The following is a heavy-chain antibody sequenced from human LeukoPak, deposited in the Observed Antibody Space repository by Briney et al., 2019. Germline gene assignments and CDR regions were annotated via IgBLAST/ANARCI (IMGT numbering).Heavy chain of an antibody. J-gene: IGHJ4*02. Sequence: SETLSLTCTVSGGSISSGDYYWSWIRQPPGKGLEWIGYIYYSGSTYYNPSLKSRVTISVDTSKNQFSLKLSSVTAADTAVHYCARLLWFGDLDYFDYWGQGTLVTVSS. CDR1: GGSISSGDYY. V-gene: IGHV4-30-4*01. D-gene: IGHD3-10*01. CDR2: IYYSGST. CDR3: ARLLWFGDLDYFDY.